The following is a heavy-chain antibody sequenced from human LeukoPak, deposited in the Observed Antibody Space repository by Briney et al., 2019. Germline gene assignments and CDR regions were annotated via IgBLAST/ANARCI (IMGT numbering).Heavy chain of an antibody. V-gene: IGHV3-33*01. CDR1: GFTFSSYG. J-gene: IGHJ4*02. CDR3: ARLGQKWSFDY. D-gene: IGHD1-26*01. Sequence: GGSLRLSCAASGFTFSSYGMNWVRQAPGKGLEWVAVIWYDGSNKYHAGSVKGRFIISRDNSKNTVSLQMNSLRDEDTAVYYCARLGQKWSFDYWGQGTLVTVSS. CDR2: IWYDGSNK.